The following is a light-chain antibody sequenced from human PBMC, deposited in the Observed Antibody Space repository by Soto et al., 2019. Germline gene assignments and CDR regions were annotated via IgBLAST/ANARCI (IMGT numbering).Light chain of an antibody. V-gene: IGLV1-44*01. Sequence: QLVLTQPPSASGTPGQRVTISCSGSSSNIGGNAVNWYQQLPGTTPKLLIYSNNQRPSGVPDRFSGSKSGTSASLAISGLQSEDEADYYCAAWDDSLSGYVFGTGTKRTVL. CDR1: SSNIGGNA. CDR2: SNN. CDR3: AAWDDSLSGYV. J-gene: IGLJ1*01.